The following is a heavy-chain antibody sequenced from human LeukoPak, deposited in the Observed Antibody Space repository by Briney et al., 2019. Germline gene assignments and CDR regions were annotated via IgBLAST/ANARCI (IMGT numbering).Heavy chain of an antibody. CDR3: ARDQHYYDSSGYYHIDY. V-gene: IGHV3-33*01. J-gene: IGHJ4*02. CDR2: IWYDGSNK. D-gene: IGHD3-22*01. CDR1: GFTFSSYG. Sequence: GGSLRLSCAASGFTFSSYGMHWVRQAPGKGLEWVAVIWYDGSNKYYADSVKGRFTISRDNSKNTLYVQMNSLRAEDTAVYYCARDQHYYDSSGYYHIDYWGQGTLVTVSS.